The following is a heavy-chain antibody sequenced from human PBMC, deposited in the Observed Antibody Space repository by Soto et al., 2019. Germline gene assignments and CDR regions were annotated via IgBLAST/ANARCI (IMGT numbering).Heavy chain of an antibody. D-gene: IGHD3-10*01. V-gene: IGHV1-69*19. CDR2: ISPMFGAA. CDR1: GGTFNTYA. Sequence: QVQLVQSGAEMKKPGSSVKVSCQSSGGTFNTYAMNWVRQAPGQGPEWMGDISPMFGAANYAPKFQGRVTITADYSTGTSYMQVSSLTSEDTALYFCAREVQVHTPAFVYWGQGTLVTVSS. J-gene: IGHJ4*02. CDR3: AREVQVHTPAFVY.